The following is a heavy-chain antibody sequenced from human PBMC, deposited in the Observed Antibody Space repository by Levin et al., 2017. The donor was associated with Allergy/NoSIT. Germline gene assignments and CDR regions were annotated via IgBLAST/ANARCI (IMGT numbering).Heavy chain of an antibody. CDR1: GFPFNNYG. J-gene: IGHJ3*02. Sequence: GGSLRLSCAASGFPFNNYGMSWVRQAPGKGLEWVSGISSSGENTYYAECVKGRSTISRDRSKNMIILQLNRLRADEAAIYYCAKWDTSLWSSAFETWGQGTKVTVSS. V-gene: IGHV3-23*01. CDR2: ISSSGENT. CDR3: AKWDTSLWSSAFET. D-gene: IGHD2-2*01.